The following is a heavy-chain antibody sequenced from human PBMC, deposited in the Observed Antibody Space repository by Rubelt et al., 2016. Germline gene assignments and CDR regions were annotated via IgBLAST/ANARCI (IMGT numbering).Heavy chain of an antibody. CDR3: AKDRVQHIVVVTAFSF. CDR2: ISGSGGST. J-gene: IGHJ4*02. Sequence: KGLEWVSAISGSGGSTYYADSVKGRFTISRDNSKNTLYLQMNSLRAEDTAVYYCAKDRVQHIVVVTAFSFWGQGTLVTVSS. D-gene: IGHD2-21*02. V-gene: IGHV3-23*01.